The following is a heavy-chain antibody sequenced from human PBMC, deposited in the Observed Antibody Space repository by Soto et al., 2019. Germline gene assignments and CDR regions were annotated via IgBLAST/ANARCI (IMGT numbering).Heavy chain of an antibody. Sequence: GESLKISCAASGFTFSSYWMSWVRQAPGKGLEWVANIKQDGSEKYYVDSVKGRFTISRDNAKNSLYLQMNSLRAEDTAVYYCARWGQLVLIDYWGQGTLVTVSS. J-gene: IGHJ4*02. CDR2: IKQDGSEK. D-gene: IGHD6-6*01. CDR1: GFTFSSYW. V-gene: IGHV3-7*03. CDR3: ARWGQLVLIDY.